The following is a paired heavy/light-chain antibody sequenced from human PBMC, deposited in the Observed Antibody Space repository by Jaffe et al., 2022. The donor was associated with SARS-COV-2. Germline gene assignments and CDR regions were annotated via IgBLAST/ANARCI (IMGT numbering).Heavy chain of an antibody. V-gene: IGHV4-4*02. D-gene: IGHD2-8*02. Sequence: QVQLQESGPRLVKPSGTLSLTCTVSGGSISSTNWWSWVRQSPGKGLEWIGEIYHGGSTNYNPSLKSRATISVDKSKNQFSLKVSSVTAADTAVYYCARESTAGAENPIYGMDVWGQGTTVTVSS. CDR2: IYHGGST. J-gene: IGHJ6*02. CDR1: GGSISSTNW. CDR3: ARESTAGAENPIYGMDV.
Light chain of an antibody. CDR3: QQSYSSPRT. Sequence: DIQMTQSPSSLSASVGDRVTITCRASQSISIYLNWYQQKPGKAPNLLIYAASRLQSGVPSRFSGSGSGTDFTLTVSSLQPEDFATYYCQQSYSSPRTFGQGTKLEIK. V-gene: IGKV1-39*01. CDR1: QSISIY. CDR2: AAS. J-gene: IGKJ2*01.